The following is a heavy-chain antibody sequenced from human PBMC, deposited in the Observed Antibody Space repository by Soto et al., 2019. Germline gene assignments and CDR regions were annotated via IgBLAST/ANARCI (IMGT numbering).Heavy chain of an antibody. V-gene: IGHV1-2*04. CDR1: GYTFTGYY. D-gene: IGHD2-21*01. CDR2: INPNSGGT. Sequence: ASVKVSCKASGYTFTGYYMHWVRQAPGQGLEWIGWINPNSGGTNYAQKYQGWVTMTRDTSISTANMEQSRLSFDNTAVYYCARWCNDAFDIWGQGTMVTVSS. J-gene: IGHJ3*02. CDR3: ARWCNDAFDI.